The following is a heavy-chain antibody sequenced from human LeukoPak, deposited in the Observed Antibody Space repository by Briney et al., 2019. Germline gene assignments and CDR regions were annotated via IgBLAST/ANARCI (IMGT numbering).Heavy chain of an antibody. Sequence: SETLSLTCTVSGGSFSSSSYYWGWIRQPPGKGLEWIGSIYFSGSSYYNPSFKSRVIISGDTSKNQFSLKLSSVTAADTAVYYCARWTSGTTRDYWGQGTLVTVSS. V-gene: IGHV4-39*01. CDR3: ARWTSGTTRDY. CDR1: GGSFSSSSYY. J-gene: IGHJ4*02. D-gene: IGHD1-14*01. CDR2: IYFSGSS.